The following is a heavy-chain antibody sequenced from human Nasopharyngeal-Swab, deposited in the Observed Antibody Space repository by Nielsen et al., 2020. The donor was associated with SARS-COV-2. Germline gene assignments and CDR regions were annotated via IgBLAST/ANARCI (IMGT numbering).Heavy chain of an antibody. CDR2: IKQDGSEK. J-gene: IGHJ6*02. V-gene: IGHV3-7*01. CDR3: ARDGLDYDFWSAYFMDV. CDR1: GFTFSSYW. D-gene: IGHD3-3*01. Sequence: GGSLRLSCAASGFTFSSYWMSWVRQAPGKGLEWVANIKQDGSEKYYVDSVKGRFTISRDNAKNSLYLQMNSLRAEDTAVYYCARDGLDYDFWSAYFMDVWGQGTTVTVSS.